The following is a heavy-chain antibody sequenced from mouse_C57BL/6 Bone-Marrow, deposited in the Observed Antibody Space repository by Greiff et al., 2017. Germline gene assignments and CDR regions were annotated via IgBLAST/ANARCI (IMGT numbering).Heavy chain of an antibody. CDR1: GYTFTSYW. CDR3: AREVNWGPFAY. D-gene: IGHD4-1*01. Sequence: QVQLQQPGAELVKPGASVKLSCKASGYTFTSYWMHWVKQRPGQGLEWIGMIHPNSGSTHYNEKFKSKATLTVDKSSSTAYMQLSSLTSEDSAVYYCAREVNWGPFAYWGQGTLVTVSA. V-gene: IGHV1-64*01. J-gene: IGHJ3*01. CDR2: IHPNSGST.